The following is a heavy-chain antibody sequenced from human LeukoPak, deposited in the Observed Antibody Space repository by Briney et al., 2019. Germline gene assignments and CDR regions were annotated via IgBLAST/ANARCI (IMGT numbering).Heavy chain of an antibody. D-gene: IGHD2-2*01. CDR3: ASLVVVPAAINYYYYGMGV. CDR2: ISSSSSYI. CDR1: GFTLSTYD. V-gene: IGHV3-21*01. J-gene: IGHJ6*02. Sequence: PGGSLRLSCAASGFTLSTYDMHWVRQAPGKGLEWVSSISSSSSYIYYADSVKGRFTISRDNAKNSLYLQMNSLRAEDTAVYYCASLVVVPAAINYYYYGMGVWGQGTTVTVSS.